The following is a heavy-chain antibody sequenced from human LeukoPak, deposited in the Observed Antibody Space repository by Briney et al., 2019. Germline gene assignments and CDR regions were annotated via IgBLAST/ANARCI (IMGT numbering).Heavy chain of an antibody. CDR3: VRDGRPLDY. J-gene: IGHJ4*02. D-gene: IGHD3/OR15-3a*01. CDR1: GFTFDNYW. CDR2: IKQDGGER. V-gene: IGHV3-7*01. Sequence: GGSLRLSCAASGFTFDNYWMTWVRQPPGKGLEWVANIKQDGGERYYVDSVRGRFTISRDNSKNSLYLQMNSLRAEDTAVYYCVRDGRPLDYWGQGTLVIVS.